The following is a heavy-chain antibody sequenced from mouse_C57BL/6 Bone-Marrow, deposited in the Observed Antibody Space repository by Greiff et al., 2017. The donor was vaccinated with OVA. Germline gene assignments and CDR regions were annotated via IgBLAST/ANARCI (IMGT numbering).Heavy chain of an antibody. CDR1: GYTFTGYW. CDR2: ILPGSGST. CDR3: AREVYYGNYFYYFDY. D-gene: IGHD2-1*01. J-gene: IGHJ2*01. V-gene: IGHV1-9*01. Sequence: QVQLQQSGAELMKPGASVKLSCKATGYTFTGYWIEWVKQRPGHGLEWIGEILPGSGSTNYNEKFEGKATFTADTSSNTAYMQLSSLTTEDSAIYYCAREVYYGNYFYYFDYWGQGTTLTVSS.